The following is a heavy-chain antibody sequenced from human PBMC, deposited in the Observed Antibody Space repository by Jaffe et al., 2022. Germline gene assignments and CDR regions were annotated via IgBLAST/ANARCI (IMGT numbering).Heavy chain of an antibody. J-gene: IGHJ2*01. Sequence: EVQLVESGGGLVQPGGSLRLSCAASGFTVSSKYMSWVRQAPGKGLEWVSVIYSGGSTYYADSVKGRFTISRHNSNNTLYLQMISLRAEDTAVYYCVRSSNGDYREDWYFDLWGRGTLVTVSS. CDR1: GFTVSSKY. CDR3: VRSSNGDYREDWYFDL. V-gene: IGHV3-53*04. D-gene: IGHD4-17*01. CDR2: IYSGGST.